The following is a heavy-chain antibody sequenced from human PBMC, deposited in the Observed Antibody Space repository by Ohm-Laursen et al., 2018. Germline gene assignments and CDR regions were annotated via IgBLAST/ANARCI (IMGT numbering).Heavy chain of an antibody. Sequence: GSLRLSCAASGFTSSDYFMSWIRQAPGKGLEWVSYISIGGSTIYYADSVKGRFTISRDNAKNSLYLQMNSLRAEDTAVYFCAKGPYYVWGSYRFHSGFDYWGQGTLVTVSS. CDR2: ISIGGSTI. V-gene: IGHV3-11*01. D-gene: IGHD3-16*02. CDR1: GFTSSDYF. CDR3: AKGPYYVWGSYRFHSGFDY. J-gene: IGHJ4*02.